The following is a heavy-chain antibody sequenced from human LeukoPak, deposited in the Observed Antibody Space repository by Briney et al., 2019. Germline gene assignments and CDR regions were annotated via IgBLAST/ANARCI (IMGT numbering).Heavy chain of an antibody. CDR2: IYYSGST. CDR3: ASVWEVTTGVGWFDP. D-gene: IGHD4-23*01. V-gene: IGHV4-31*03. J-gene: IGHJ5*02. CDR1: GGSISSGGYY. Sequence: PSETLSLTCTVSGGSISSGGYYWSWIRQHPGKGLEWIGYIYYSGSTYYNPSLKSRVTISVDTSKNQFSLKLSSVTAADTAVYYCASVWEVTTGVGWFDPWGQGTLVTVSS.